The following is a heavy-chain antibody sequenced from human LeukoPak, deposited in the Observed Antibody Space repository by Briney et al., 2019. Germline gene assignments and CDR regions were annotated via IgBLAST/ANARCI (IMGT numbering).Heavy chain of an antibody. D-gene: IGHD2-15*01. V-gene: IGHV1-2*02. CDR3: ARGRHIVVVVAATTPPSY. CDR2: INPNSGGT. CDR1: GYTFASYD. J-gene: IGHJ4*02. Sequence: ASVKVSCKASGYTFASYDINWVGQATGQGLEGMGWINPNSGGTNYAQKFQGRVTMTRDTSISTAYMELSRLRSDDTAVYYCARGRHIVVVVAATTPPSYWGQGTLVTVSS.